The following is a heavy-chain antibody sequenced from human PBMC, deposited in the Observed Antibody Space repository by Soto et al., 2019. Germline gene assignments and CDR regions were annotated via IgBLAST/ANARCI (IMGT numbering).Heavy chain of an antibody. V-gene: IGHV3-30-3*01. CDR3: ARGFHRTDYGASAYFDY. J-gene: IGHJ4*02. CDR1: GFTFSSYA. CDR2: ISYDGSNK. Sequence: QVPLVESGGGVVQPGRSLRLSCAASGFTFSSYAMHWVRQAPGKGLEWVAVISYDGSNKYYADSVKGRFTISRDNSKNTLYLQMNSRRAEDTAVYYCARGFHRTDYGASAYFDYWGQGTLVTVSS. D-gene: IGHD4-17*01.